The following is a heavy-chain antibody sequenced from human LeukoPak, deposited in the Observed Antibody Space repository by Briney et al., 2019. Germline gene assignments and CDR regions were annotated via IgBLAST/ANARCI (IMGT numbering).Heavy chain of an antibody. CDR3: AREVIGSSWHTGAIDV. V-gene: IGHV1-2*06. D-gene: IGHD6-13*01. CDR1: GYTFTGYY. Sequence: GASVKVSCKASGYTFTGYYMHWVRQAPGQGLEWMGRINPNSGDTNYAQKFQGRVTMTRDTSTSTAYMDLSRLRSDDTALYYCAREVIGSSWHTGAIDVWGQGTMVTVS. J-gene: IGHJ3*01. CDR2: INPNSGDT.